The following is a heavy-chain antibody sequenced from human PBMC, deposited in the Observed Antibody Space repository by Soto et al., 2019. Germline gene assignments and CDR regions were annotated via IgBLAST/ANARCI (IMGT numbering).Heavy chain of an antibody. V-gene: IGHV1-3*01. CDR2: INAGNGNT. D-gene: IGHD1-26*01. Sequence: ASVKVSCKASGYTFTSYAMHWVRQAPGQRLEWMGWINAGNGNTKYSQKFQGRVTITRDTSASTAYMELSSLRSEDTAVYYCARDRIVRRYYFDYWGQGTLVTVSS. CDR1: GYTFTSYA. CDR3: ARDRIVRRYYFDY. J-gene: IGHJ4*02.